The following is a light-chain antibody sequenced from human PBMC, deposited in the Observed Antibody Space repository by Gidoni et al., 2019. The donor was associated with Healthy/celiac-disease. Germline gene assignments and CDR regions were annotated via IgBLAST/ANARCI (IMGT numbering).Light chain of an antibody. Sequence: SISCRSSQSLLHSNGYNYLDWYLQKPGQSPQLLIYLGSNRASGVPDRFSGSGSGTDFTLKISRVEAEDVGVYYCMQALQTPITFGQETRLEIK. J-gene: IGKJ5*01. CDR2: LGS. CDR1: QSLLHSNGYNY. CDR3: MQALQTPIT. V-gene: IGKV2-28*01.